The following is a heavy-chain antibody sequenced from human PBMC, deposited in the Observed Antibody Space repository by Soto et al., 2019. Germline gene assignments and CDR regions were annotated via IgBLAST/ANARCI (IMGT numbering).Heavy chain of an antibody. CDR2: IFYSGST. J-gene: IGHJ3*02. D-gene: IGHD5-18*01. CDR1: GCPLSSGGYS. CDR3: ARRYGKNAFDI. Sequence: PSETQSLTITVSGCPLSSGGYSWSWVRQPPGKGLEWIGSIFYSGSTYYNPSLKSRVTISVDTSKNQFSLKLSSVTAADTAVYYCARRYGKNAFDIWGQGTMVTVSS. V-gene: IGHV4-39*07.